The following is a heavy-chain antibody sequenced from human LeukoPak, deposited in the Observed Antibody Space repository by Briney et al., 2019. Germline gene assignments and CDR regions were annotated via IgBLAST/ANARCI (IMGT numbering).Heavy chain of an antibody. Sequence: GGSLRLSCTASGFXFRNVWMTWVRQAPGKGLEWVGRIQTITDGGTTDYAAPVRGRFTISRDDSKNTLFLQMNSLKTEDTAVYYCTSTLGYWGQGTLVTVSS. CDR2: IQTITDGGTT. CDR1: GFXFRNVW. V-gene: IGHV3-15*01. J-gene: IGHJ4*02. D-gene: IGHD3-16*01. CDR3: TSTLGY.